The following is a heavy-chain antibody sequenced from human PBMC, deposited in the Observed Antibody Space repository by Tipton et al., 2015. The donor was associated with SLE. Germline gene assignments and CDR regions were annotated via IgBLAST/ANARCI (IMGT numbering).Heavy chain of an antibody. Sequence: TLSLTCTVSGGSISSSSYYWGWIRQPPGKGLEWIGSIYYSGSTYYNPSLKSRVTISVDTSKNQFSLKLSSVTAADTAMYYCARRGIAAAGNDYWGQGTLVTVSS. V-gene: IGHV4-39*07. CDR1: GGSISSSSYY. CDR2: IYYSGST. CDR3: ARRGIAAAGNDY. J-gene: IGHJ4*02. D-gene: IGHD6-13*01.